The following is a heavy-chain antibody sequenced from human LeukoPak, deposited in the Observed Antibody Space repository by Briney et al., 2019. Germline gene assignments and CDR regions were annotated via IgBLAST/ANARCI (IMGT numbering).Heavy chain of an antibody. Sequence: SETLSLTCTVSGGSISNYYWSWIRQPPGKGLEWIGEINHSGSTNYNPSLKSRVTISVDTSKNQFSLKLSSVTAADTAVYYCARATMITFGGVTYYYYYMDVWGKGTTVTVSS. CDR1: GGSISNYY. CDR2: INHSGST. CDR3: ARATMITFGGVTYYYYYMDV. J-gene: IGHJ6*03. D-gene: IGHD3-16*01. V-gene: IGHV4-34*01.